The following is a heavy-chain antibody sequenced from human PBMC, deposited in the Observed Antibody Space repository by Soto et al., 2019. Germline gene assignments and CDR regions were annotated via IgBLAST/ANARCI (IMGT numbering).Heavy chain of an antibody. J-gene: IGHJ4*02. D-gene: IGHD1-7*01. CDR1: GGSISSSSFY. CDR2: IHYSGST. Sequence: QLQLQESGPRLVKPSEALSLTCTVSGGSISSSSFYWGWIRQPPGKGLEWIGGIHYSGSTHYNPSLKSRVTISVDTSRNQFSLELSSVTAADTAMYYCARSLTSFNWNFYDWGQGTLLTVSS. V-gene: IGHV4-39*01. CDR3: ARSLTSFNWNFYD.